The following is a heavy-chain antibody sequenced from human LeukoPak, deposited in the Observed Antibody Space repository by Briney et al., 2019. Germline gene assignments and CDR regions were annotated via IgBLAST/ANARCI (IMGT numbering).Heavy chain of an antibody. D-gene: IGHD3-3*01. V-gene: IGHV3-11*06. CDR3: ARSSRFWSGYPFDY. J-gene: IGHJ4*02. CDR1: GFTFSDYY. CDR2: ISSSSYT. Sequence: PGGSLRLSCAASGFTFSDYYMSWIRQAPGKGLEWVSYISSSSYTNYADSVKGRFTISRDNAKNSLYLQMNSLRAEDTAVYYCARSSRFWSGYPFDYWGQGTLVTVSS.